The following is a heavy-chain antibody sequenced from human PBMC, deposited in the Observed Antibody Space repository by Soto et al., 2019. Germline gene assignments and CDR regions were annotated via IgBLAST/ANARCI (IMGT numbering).Heavy chain of an antibody. CDR3: ARGTMVRGVIPFDY. CDR1: GGSISSGGYY. Sequence: QVQLQESGPGLVKPSQTLSLTCTVSGGSISSGGYYWSWIRQHPAKGLEWIGYLYYSGSTYYNPSLKSRVTISVDTSKNQFSLKLSSVTAADTAVYYCARGTMVRGVIPFDYWGQGTLVTVSS. J-gene: IGHJ4*02. CDR2: LYYSGST. D-gene: IGHD3-10*01. V-gene: IGHV4-31*03.